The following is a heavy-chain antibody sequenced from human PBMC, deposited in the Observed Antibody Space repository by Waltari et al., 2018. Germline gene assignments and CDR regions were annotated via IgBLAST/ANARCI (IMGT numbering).Heavy chain of an antibody. V-gene: IGHV3-7*01. CDR2: INKDGSEK. Sequence: VQPGGSLRLSCAGSGFSVSGYWMSWVRQAPGKGLEWVATINKDGSEKYNVESVKGRFTFSRDNAKNSLYVQMNNLRAEDTAVYFCGRFGPTATIDYWGQGALVTVSS. CDR3: GRFGPTATIDY. CDR1: GFSVSGYW. D-gene: IGHD1-1*01. J-gene: IGHJ4*02.